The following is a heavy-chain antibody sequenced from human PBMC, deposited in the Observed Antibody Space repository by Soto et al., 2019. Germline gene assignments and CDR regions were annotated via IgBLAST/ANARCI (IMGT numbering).Heavy chain of an antibody. CDR2: TYYRSNWRH. Sequence: HSLSLTCAISGDSVSSNTAAWNWIRSSPSRGLEWLGRTYYRSNWRHDYAVSVKSRITVKPDTSKNHFSLQLNSVTPDDTAVYYCERGVAGSGFDLWGQGTLVTVSS. CDR1: GDSVSSNTAA. J-gene: IGHJ4*02. V-gene: IGHV6-1*01. CDR3: ERGVAGSGFDL. D-gene: IGHD6-19*01.